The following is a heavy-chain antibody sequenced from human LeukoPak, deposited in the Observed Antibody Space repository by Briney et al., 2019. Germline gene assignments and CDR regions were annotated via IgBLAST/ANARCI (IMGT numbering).Heavy chain of an antibody. D-gene: IGHD6-13*01. CDR1: GFTLCSYS. V-gene: IGHV3-23*01. J-gene: IGHJ2*01. CDR3: ARGTSSSWYPTGLDWRPKVKWYLDL. Sequence: GGSLRLSCAASGFTLCSYSMRWVRQAPGGGVQWGSSFFGSCGSTYYADSVKGRFTISRDNSKNTLYLQMNSLRAEDTAVYYCARGTSSSWYPTGLDWRPKVKWYLDLWGRGTLVTVSS. CDR2: FFGSCGST.